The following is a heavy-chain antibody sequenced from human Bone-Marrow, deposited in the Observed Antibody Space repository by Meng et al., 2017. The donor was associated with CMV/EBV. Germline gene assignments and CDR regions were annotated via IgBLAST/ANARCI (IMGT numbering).Heavy chain of an antibody. Sequence: ESLKISCSVSGDSIMSHYWSWIRQPPGKGLELIGYIHYSGNTNYNPSLKGRVTISVDTSRNQFSLKLNSVTAADTAMYYCARRRTTGIGKLGAPFDPWGQGTLVTVSS. V-gene: IGHV4-59*11. CDR2: IHYSGNT. CDR1: GDSIMSHY. CDR3: ARRRTTGIGKLGAPFDP. J-gene: IGHJ5*02. D-gene: IGHD1-1*01.